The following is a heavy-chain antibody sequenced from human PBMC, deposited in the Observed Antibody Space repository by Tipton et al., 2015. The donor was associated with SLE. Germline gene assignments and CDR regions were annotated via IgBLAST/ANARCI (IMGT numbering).Heavy chain of an antibody. Sequence: TLSLTCTVSGGSISSGSYYWSWIRQPAGKGLEWIRHIYTSGSTNYNPSLKSRVTISVDTSKNQFSLKLSSVTAADTAVYYCARDTHSSGYPHAFDIWGQGTMVTVSS. J-gene: IGHJ3*02. CDR1: GGSISSGSYY. V-gene: IGHV4-61*09. D-gene: IGHD3-22*01. CDR2: IYTSGST. CDR3: ARDTHSSGYPHAFDI.